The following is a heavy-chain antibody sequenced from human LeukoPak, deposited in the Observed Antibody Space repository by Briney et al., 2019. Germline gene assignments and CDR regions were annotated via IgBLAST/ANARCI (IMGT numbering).Heavy chain of an antibody. CDR3: AYDLVVVAATPV. D-gene: IGHD2-15*01. V-gene: IGHV1-2*06. CDR1: GYTFTGYY. Sequence: ASVKVSCKASGYTFTGYYMHWVRQAPGQGLEWMGRINPNSGGTNYAQRFQGRVTITRDTSISTAYMELSRLRSDDTAVYYCAYDLVVVAATPVWGQGTLVTVSS. J-gene: IGHJ4*02. CDR2: INPNSGGT.